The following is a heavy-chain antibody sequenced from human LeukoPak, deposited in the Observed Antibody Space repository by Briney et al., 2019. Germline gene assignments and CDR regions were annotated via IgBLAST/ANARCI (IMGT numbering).Heavy chain of an antibody. CDR3: ARGADYDILTGYYPY. D-gene: IGHD3-9*01. CDR2: ISAYNGNT. J-gene: IGHJ4*02. CDR1: GYTFTSYG. Sequence: GASVKVSCKASGYTFTSYGISWVRQAPGQGLEWMGWISAYNGNTNYAQKLQGRVTMTTDTSTSTAYMELSRLRSDDTAVYYCARGADYDILTGYYPYWGQGTLVTVSS. V-gene: IGHV1-18*01.